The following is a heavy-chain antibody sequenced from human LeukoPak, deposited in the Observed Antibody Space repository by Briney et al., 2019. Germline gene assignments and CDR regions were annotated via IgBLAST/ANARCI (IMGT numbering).Heavy chain of an antibody. V-gene: IGHV3-23*01. CDR2: ISGSGGSGSGGRT. CDR3: AKERRGYYMDV. D-gene: IGHD3-10*01. Sequence: PGGSLRLSCAASGFTFNTHAMSWVRQAPGKGLEWVSSISGSGGSGSGGRTHYADSVKGRFTISRDNSKNSLSLQMNSLRPEDTALYYCAKERRGYYMDVWGKGTTVTVSS. J-gene: IGHJ6*03. CDR1: GFTFNTHA.